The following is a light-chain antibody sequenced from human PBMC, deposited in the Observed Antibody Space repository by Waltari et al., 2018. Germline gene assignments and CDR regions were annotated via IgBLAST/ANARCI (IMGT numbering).Light chain of an antibody. V-gene: IGKV3-11*01. CDR3: QQRSNWPPYT. CDR2: DAS. J-gene: IGKJ2*01. Sequence: EIVLTPSPATLSLPPGERATLSCRASQSVSSYLAWYQQKPGQAPRLLIYDASNRATGIPARFSGSGSGTDFTLTISSLEPEDFAVYYCQQRSNWPPYTFGQGTKLEIK. CDR1: QSVSSY.